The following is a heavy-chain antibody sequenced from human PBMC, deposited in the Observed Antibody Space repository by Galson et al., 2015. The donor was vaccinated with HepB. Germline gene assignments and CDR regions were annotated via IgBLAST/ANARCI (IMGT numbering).Heavy chain of an antibody. Sequence: LSLTCAVSGGAFSAYSWTWIRQPPGEGLEWIGEINYSGSTNYNPSLKSRVTISVDTSIHEFSLRLTSLTAADTAVYYCARAGNTWKGFDFWGQGSLVTVSS. CDR3: ARAGNTWKGFDF. J-gene: IGHJ4*02. CDR2: INYSGST. V-gene: IGHV4-34*01. D-gene: IGHD1-1*01. CDR1: GGAFSAYS.